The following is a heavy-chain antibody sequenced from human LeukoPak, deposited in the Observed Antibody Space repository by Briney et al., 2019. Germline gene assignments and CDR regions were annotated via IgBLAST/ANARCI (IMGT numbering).Heavy chain of an antibody. CDR3: ARTTLDIYDSSGPYYFDY. V-gene: IGHV3-21*04. Sequence: GGSLRLSCAASGFTFSSYSMNWVRQAPGKGLEWVSSISSSSSYIYYADSVKGRFTISRDNAKNSLYLQMNSLRAEDTAVYYCARTTLDIYDSSGPYYFDYWGQGTLVTVSS. D-gene: IGHD3-22*01. J-gene: IGHJ4*02. CDR2: ISSSSSYI. CDR1: GFTFSSYS.